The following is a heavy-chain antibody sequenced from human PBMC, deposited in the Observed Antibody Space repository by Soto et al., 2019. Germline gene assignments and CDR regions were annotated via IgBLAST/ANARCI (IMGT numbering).Heavy chain of an antibody. CDR3: ATSMNMPYGFDP. CDR2: IIPILSTT. V-gene: IGHV1-69*08. J-gene: IGHJ5*02. D-gene: IGHD2-2*01. Sequence: QVQLVQSGAEVKKPGSSVRVSCKASGGSFSSYTINWVRQAPGQGLEWMGKIIPILSTTNYAQKFQGRLQLTADKSTSTAYMELSSLISVDTAVYYCATSMNMPYGFDPWGQGTLVTVSS. CDR1: GGSFSSYT.